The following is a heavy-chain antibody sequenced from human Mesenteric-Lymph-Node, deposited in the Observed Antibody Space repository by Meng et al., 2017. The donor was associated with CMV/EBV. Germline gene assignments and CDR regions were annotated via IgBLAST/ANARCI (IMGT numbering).Heavy chain of an antibody. D-gene: IGHD2-2*01. V-gene: IGHV1-69*05. CDR1: GGTFSSYA. Sequence: FKASGGTFSSYAISWVRQAPGQGLEWMGGIIPIFGTANYAQKFQGRVTITTDESTSTAYMELSSLRSEDTAVYYCARDKTSNNWFDPWGQGTLVTVSS. CDR3: ARDKTSNNWFDP. J-gene: IGHJ5*02. CDR2: IIPIFGTA.